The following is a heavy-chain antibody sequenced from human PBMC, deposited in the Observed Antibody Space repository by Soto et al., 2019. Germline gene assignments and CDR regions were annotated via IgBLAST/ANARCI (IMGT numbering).Heavy chain of an antibody. CDR2: ISGSGGST. D-gene: IGHD3-3*01. J-gene: IGHJ2*01. CDR3: AKDKYDFRSGQGQNWYFDL. V-gene: IGHV3-23*01. Sequence: EVQLLESGGGLVQPGGSLRLSCAASGFTVSSYAMSWVRQAPGKGLEWVSAISGSGGSTYYADSVKGRFTISRDNSKNTLYLQMNSLRAEDTAVYYCAKDKYDFRSGQGQNWYFDLCCRGTLVTVSS. CDR1: GFTVSSYA.